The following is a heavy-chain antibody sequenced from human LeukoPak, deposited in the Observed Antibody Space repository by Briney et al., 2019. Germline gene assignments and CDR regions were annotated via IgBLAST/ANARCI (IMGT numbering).Heavy chain of an antibody. J-gene: IGHJ3*01. CDR1: GGSFSGYY. V-gene: IGHV4-34*01. Sequence: SETLSLTCAVYGGSFSGYYWSWIRQPPGKGLEWIGEINHSGSTNYNPSLKSRVTISVDTSKNQFSLKLSSVTAADTAVYYCARVGGSYYYESWGQGTMVTVSS. CDR3: ARVGGSYYYES. D-gene: IGHD3-22*01. CDR2: INHSGST.